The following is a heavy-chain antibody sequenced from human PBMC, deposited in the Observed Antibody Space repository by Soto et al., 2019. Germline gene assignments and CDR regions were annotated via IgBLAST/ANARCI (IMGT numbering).Heavy chain of an antibody. V-gene: IGHV1-2*04. J-gene: IGHJ4*02. D-gene: IGHD2-2*01. Sequence: QVQAGQAGAEVEKPGASVKVSRKASGYPFNGHYMHWVRPAPGPGLEWVGWINPNSGGTNYAQKFQGWVTMTRDTSISTAYMELSRLRSDDTAVYYCARDLGYCTTAGCYAFDSWGQGTLVTVSS. CDR2: INPNSGGT. CDR3: ARDLGYCTTAGCYAFDS. CDR1: GYPFNGHY.